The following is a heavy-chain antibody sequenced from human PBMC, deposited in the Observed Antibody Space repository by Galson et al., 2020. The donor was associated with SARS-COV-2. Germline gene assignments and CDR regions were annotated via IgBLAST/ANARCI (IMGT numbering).Heavy chain of an antibody. D-gene: IGHD6-19*01. V-gene: IGHV1-24*01. CDR3: ATGLAVAGTALAYYYYYGMDV. Sequence: GESLKISCKVSGYTLTELSMHWVRQAPGKGLEWMGGFDPEDGETIYVQKFQGRVTMTEDTSTDTAYMELSSLRSEDTAVYYCATGLAVAGTALAYYYYYGMDVWGQGTTVTVSS. J-gene: IGHJ6*02. CDR1: GYTLTELS. CDR2: FDPEDGET.